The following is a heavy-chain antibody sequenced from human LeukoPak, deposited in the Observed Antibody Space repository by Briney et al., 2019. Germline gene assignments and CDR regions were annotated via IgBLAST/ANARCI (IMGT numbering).Heavy chain of an antibody. CDR1: GYTFTSYD. V-gene: IGHV1-8*01. D-gene: IGHD1-26*01. Sequence: GASVKVSCKASGYTFTSYDINWVRQATGQGLEWMGWMNPNSGNTGYAQKFQGRVTMTRNTSISTAYMELSSLRSEDTAVYYCVRPCIVGAPPPYYYGMDVWGQGTTVTVSS. CDR2: MNPNSGNT. J-gene: IGHJ6*02. CDR3: VRPCIVGAPPPYYYGMDV.